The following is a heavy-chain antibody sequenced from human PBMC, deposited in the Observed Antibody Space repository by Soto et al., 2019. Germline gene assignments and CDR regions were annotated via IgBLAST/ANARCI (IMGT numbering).Heavy chain of an antibody. J-gene: IGHJ4*02. CDR3: ARGRRHWTQRGYSYGYADY. CDR2: INHSGST. D-gene: IGHD5-18*01. Sequence: PSETLSLTCAVYGGSFSGYYWSWIRQPPGKGLEWIGEINHSGSTNYNPSLKSRVTISVDTSKNQFSLKLSSVPAADTAVYYCARGRRHWTQRGYSYGYADYWGQGTLVTVSS. CDR1: GGSFSGYY. V-gene: IGHV4-34*01.